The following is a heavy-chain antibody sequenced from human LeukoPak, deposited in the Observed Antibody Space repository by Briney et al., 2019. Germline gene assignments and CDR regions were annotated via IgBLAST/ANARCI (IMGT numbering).Heavy chain of an antibody. CDR2: IKSKNDGATT. J-gene: IGHJ4*02. CDR3: VTNLRG. V-gene: IGHV3-15*01. Sequence: GGSLRLSCAAPGFTFNYAWMSWVRQAPGKGLEWVGHIKSKNDGATTDYAAPVKGRFTISRDDSKKTLVLQMNSLKTEDTAVYYCVTNLRGWGQGTLVTVSS. CDR1: GFTFNYAW.